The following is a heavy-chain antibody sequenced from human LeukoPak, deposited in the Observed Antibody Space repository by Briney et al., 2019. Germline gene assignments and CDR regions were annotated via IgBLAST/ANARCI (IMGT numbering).Heavy chain of an antibody. J-gene: IGHJ4*02. V-gene: IGHV3-48*04. CDR2: ISSSSRTV. CDR1: GFTFTNYS. D-gene: IGHD3-16*01. CDR3: ATGAVAGGY. Sequence: GGSLRLSCAASGFTFTNYSVHWVRQAPGKGSEWLSYISSSSRTVFYADSVKGRFTISRDNAKKSLYLQMNSLRVEDTAIYYCATGAVAGGYWGQGTLVTVSS.